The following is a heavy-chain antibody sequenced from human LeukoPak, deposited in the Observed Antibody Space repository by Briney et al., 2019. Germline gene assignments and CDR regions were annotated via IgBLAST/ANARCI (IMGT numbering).Heavy chain of an antibody. Sequence: GSRRLSCAASGFTFRVYSMSWFRRAPGEGLKWLALIKQEAGAKEYVDYFKGRDTISRDKAENSLYLQTTSLRVDDTAVYYCATWRGGQSEFDSWGQGTLVTVSS. V-gene: IGHV3-7*01. CDR3: ATWRGGQSEFDS. CDR2: IKQEAGAK. CDR1: GFTFRVYS. J-gene: IGHJ4*02. D-gene: IGHD3-16*01.